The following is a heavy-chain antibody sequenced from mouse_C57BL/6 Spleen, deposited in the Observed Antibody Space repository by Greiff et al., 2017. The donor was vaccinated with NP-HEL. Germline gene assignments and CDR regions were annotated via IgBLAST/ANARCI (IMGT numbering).Heavy chain of an antibody. D-gene: IGHD4-1*01. J-gene: IGHJ4*01. V-gene: IGHV1-69*01. CDR3: ARRNWDGAMDY. CDR1: GYTFTSYW. CDR2: IDPSDSYT. Sequence: QVQLKQPGAELVMPGASVKLSCKASGYTFTSYWMHWVKQRPGQGLEWIGEIDPSDSYTNYNQKFKGKSTLTVDKSSSTAYMQLSSLTSEGSAVYYCARRNWDGAMDYWGQGTSVTVSS.